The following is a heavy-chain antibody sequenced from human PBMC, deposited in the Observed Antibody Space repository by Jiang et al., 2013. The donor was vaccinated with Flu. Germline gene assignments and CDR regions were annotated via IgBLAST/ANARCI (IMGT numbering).Heavy chain of an antibody. D-gene: IGHD3-10*01. J-gene: IGHJ6*02. CDR3: ARELVRGSGSYYNPTQSYGMDV. CDR2: IGTAGDT. V-gene: IGHV3-13*01. CDR1: GFTFSSYY. Sequence: EVQLLESGGGLVQPGGSLRLSCAASGFTFSSYYMHWVRQATGKGLEWVSAIGTAGDTYYPGSVKGRFTISRENAKNSLYLQMNSLRAGDTAVYYCARELVRGSGSYYNPTQSYGMDVWGQGTT.